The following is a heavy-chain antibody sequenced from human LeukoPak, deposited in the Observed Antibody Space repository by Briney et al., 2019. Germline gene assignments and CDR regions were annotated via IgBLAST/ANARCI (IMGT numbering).Heavy chain of an antibody. J-gene: IGHJ4*02. CDR3: VAAGTFDY. Sequence: GGSLRLSCVVSGFTFSTYWMYWVRQAPGKGLVWVSRINTDGSTRNYADSVKGRFTISRDNTKNTLYLQMNTLRAEDTAVYYCVAAGTFDYWGQGALVTVSS. V-gene: IGHV3-74*01. CDR2: INTDGSTR. D-gene: IGHD6-13*01. CDR1: GFTFSTYW.